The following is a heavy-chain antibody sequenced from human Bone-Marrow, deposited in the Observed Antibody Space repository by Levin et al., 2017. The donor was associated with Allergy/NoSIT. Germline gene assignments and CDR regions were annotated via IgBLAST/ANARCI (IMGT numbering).Heavy chain of an antibody. CDR3: ASWAMYHYDRSAFDYFYYAMDV. CDR1: GILFSSYD. CDR2: ISAGGNYI. J-gene: IGHJ6*02. D-gene: IGHD3-22*01. Sequence: GESLKISCAASGILFSSYDMNWVRQAPGKGLEWVSSISAGGNYIYYADSVKGRFTISRDNAKNSLFLQMNSLRAEDTAVYSCASWAMYHYDRSAFDYFYYAMDVWGQGTTVTVSS. V-gene: IGHV3-21*01.